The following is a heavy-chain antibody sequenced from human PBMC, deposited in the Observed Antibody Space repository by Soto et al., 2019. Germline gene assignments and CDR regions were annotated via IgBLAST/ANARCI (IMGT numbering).Heavy chain of an antibody. J-gene: IGHJ4*02. CDR2: VNAGNDNT. Sequence: QVHLVQSGAEVKKPGASVKVSCKTSGYTFTNNVIHWVRQAPGQRLEWMGWVNAGNDNTKWSREFQGRLTLTKDTSETTASMELSSLTSEDTAIYFCAREVPYGYSRFDYWGQGTLVTVSS. CDR1: GYTFTNNV. V-gene: IGHV1-3*01. D-gene: IGHD5-18*01. CDR3: AREVPYGYSRFDY.